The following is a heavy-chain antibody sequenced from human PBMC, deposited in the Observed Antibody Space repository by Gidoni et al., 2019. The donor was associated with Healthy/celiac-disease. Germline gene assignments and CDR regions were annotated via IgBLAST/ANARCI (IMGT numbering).Heavy chain of an antibody. D-gene: IGHD2-2*01. CDR1: GVTVSSNY. V-gene: IGHV3-66*02. Sequence: EVQLVESGGGLVQPGGSLRLSCAASGVTVSSNYMSWVRQAPGKGLGWVSVIYSGGSTYYADSVKGRFTISRDNSKNTLYLQMNSLRAEDTAVYYCARDRHCSSTSCYANSWGQGTLVTVSS. CDR3: ARDRHCSSTSCYANS. J-gene: IGHJ4*02. CDR2: IYSGGST.